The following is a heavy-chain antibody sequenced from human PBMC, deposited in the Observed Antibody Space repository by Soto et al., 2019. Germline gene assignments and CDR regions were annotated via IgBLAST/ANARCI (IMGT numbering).Heavy chain of an antibody. V-gene: IGHV3-30-3*01. CDR1: ILTFCSYA. D-gene: IGHD3-9*01. Sequence: SHRLTCSAAILTFCSYAIHRFLHAPAKVLDSVAVISYDGINKYYADSVKSRFTISKDNSKNTLYLQMNTLRADDTAVYYCVRFRDRAAPKLDSWCQGNRVTVS. CDR3: VRFRDRAAPKLDS. J-gene: IGHJ1*01. CDR2: ISYDGINK.